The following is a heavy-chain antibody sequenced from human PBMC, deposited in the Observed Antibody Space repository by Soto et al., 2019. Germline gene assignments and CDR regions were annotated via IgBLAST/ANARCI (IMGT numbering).Heavy chain of an antibody. Sequence: QVQLVESGGGVVQPGRFLRLSCAASGFTFSSYAMHWVRQAPGKGLEWVAVISYDGSNKYYADSVKGRFTISRDNSKNTLYLQMNSLRAEDTAVYYCARGGGTVTASNYWGQGTLVTVSS. CDR3: ARGGGTVTASNY. J-gene: IGHJ4*02. CDR1: GFTFSSYA. V-gene: IGHV3-30-3*01. CDR2: ISYDGSNK. D-gene: IGHD4-17*01.